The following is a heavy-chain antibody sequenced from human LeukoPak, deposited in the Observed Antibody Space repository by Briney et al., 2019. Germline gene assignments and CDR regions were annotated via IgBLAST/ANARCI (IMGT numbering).Heavy chain of an antibody. CDR3: AKYGNSRWVIDY. V-gene: IGHV4-59*08. CDR2: VYYTGAT. J-gene: IGHJ4*02. D-gene: IGHD6-19*01. CDR1: GGSIGRDY. Sequence: PSETLSLTCTVSGGSIGRDYWTWIRQPPGKGLEYIGYVYYTGATNYNPSLNSRVTISVDTSKNQFSLRLSSVTAADTAVYFCAKYGNSRWVIDYWGPGTLVTVFS.